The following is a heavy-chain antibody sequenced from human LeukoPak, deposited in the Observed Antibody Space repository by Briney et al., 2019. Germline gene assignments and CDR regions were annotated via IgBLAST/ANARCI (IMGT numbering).Heavy chain of an antibody. CDR2: ISSSSSYI. Sequence: GGTLRLSCAASGFTFRSYGMSWVRQAPGKGLEWVSYISSSSSYIYYADSVKGRFTISRDNSKNTLYLQMNSLRAEDTAVYYCAREDYYYMDVWGKGTTVTISS. V-gene: IGHV3-21*05. CDR1: GFTFRSYG. CDR3: AREDYYYMDV. J-gene: IGHJ6*03.